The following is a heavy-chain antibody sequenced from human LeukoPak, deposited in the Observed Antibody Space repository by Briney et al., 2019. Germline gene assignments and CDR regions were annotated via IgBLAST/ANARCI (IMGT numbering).Heavy chain of an antibody. Sequence: SETLSLTCAVYGGSFSGYYWSWIRQPPGKGLEWIGYIYYSGSTNYNPSLKSRVTISVDTSKNQFSLKLSSVTAADTAVYYCARRVTTLNYYYGMDVWGQGTTVTVSS. CDR1: GGSFSGYY. J-gene: IGHJ6*02. CDR3: ARRVTTLNYYYGMDV. CDR2: IYYSGST. V-gene: IGHV4-59*01. D-gene: IGHD4-17*01.